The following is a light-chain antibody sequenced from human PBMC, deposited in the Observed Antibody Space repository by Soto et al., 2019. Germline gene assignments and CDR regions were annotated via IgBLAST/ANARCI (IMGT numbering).Light chain of an antibody. V-gene: IGKV1-39*01. J-gene: IGKJ5*01. CDR3: QKSFSVPPN. CDR2: SAS. Sequence: DVQITHSPSSLSASLVDRVTITFQARHIIRRHLNWYQHKPGKAPKLLIYSASTLQSGVPSRFSGSGSGTAFTLTITNLQPEDFATYYCQKSFSVPPNFGQGTRLENK. CDR1: HIIRRH.